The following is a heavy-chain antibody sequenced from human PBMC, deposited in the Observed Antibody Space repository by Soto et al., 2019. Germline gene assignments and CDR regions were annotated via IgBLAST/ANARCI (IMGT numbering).Heavy chain of an antibody. D-gene: IGHD1-26*01. CDR3: AKHSGFVACPFAS. Sequence: EVQFLESGGGLAQPGWSLRRSCAVSVITFTNYAMGWVRAAPGKGREWVSGISGNVGSTTHYADSVKGRFTMSRDTSKNILFRQMHSLRAEDTAVYYCAKHSGFVACPFASWGPGTLVIVSS. CDR2: ISGNVGSTT. J-gene: IGHJ5*02. CDR1: VITFTNYA. V-gene: IGHV3-23*01.